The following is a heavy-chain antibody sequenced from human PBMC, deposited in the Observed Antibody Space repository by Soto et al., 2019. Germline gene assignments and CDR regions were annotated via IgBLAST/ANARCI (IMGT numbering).Heavy chain of an antibody. Sequence: GGSLRLSCAASGFTFSSYSMNWVRQAPGRGLEWVSYISSSSSTIYYADSVKGRFTISRDNAKNSLYLQMNSLRDEDTAVYYCAIGTTIFGVVGYYGMDVWGQGTTVTVSS. D-gene: IGHD3-3*01. CDR1: GFTFSSYS. CDR3: AIGTTIFGVVGYYGMDV. V-gene: IGHV3-48*02. CDR2: ISSSSSTI. J-gene: IGHJ6*02.